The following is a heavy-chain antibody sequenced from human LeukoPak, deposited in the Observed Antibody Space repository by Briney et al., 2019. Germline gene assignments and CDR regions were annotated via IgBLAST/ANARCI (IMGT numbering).Heavy chain of an antibody. CDR2: SYNSGST. D-gene: IGHD3-3*01. CDR3: ARHRSGSFDS. CDR1: GGSISEYY. V-gene: IGHV4-59*08. J-gene: IGHJ4*02. Sequence: PSETLSLTCTVSGGSISEYYWSWIRQPPGKGLEWIGSSYNSGSTNYNPSLKSRVTISVDTSKNQLSLRLSSVTAADTAVYYCARHRSGSFDSWGRGTLVTVSS.